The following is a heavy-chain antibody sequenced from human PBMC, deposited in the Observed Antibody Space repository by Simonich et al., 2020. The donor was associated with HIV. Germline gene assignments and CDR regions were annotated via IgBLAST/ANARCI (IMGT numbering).Heavy chain of an antibody. CDR3: AGKGILEWLLSVSGPPYYYYGMDV. Sequence: QVQLQQWGAGLLKPSETLSLTCAVYGGSFSGYSWSWIRQPPGKGLEWIGEIQHRGSTNNNPDLTSRVTISVDTSKNQFSLKLSSVTAADTAVYYCAGKGILEWLLSVSGPPYYYYGMDVWGQGTTVTVSS. J-gene: IGHJ6*02. CDR2: IQHRGST. V-gene: IGHV4-34*01. D-gene: IGHD3-3*01. CDR1: GGSFSGYS.